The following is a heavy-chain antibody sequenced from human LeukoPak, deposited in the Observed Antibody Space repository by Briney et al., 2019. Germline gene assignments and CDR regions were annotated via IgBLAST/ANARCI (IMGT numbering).Heavy chain of an antibody. CDR1: GFTFSSYG. CDR3: ARAHKIVGATPDAFDI. CDR2: IWYDGSNK. V-gene: IGHV3-33*01. J-gene: IGHJ3*02. D-gene: IGHD1-26*01. Sequence: PGRSLRLSCAASGFTFSSYGMHWVRQAPGKGLEWVAVIWYDGSNKYYADSVKGRFTISRDNSKNTLYLQMNSLRAEDTAVYYCARAHKIVGATPDAFDIWGQGTMVTVSS.